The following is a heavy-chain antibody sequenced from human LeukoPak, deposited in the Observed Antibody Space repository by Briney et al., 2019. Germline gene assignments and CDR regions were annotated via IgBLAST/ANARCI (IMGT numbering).Heavy chain of an antibody. CDR3: ARDRHRITMVRGVTPDY. Sequence: GRSLRLSCAASGFTFSSYAMHWVRQAPGKGLEWVAVISYDGSNKYYADSVKGRSTISRDNSKNTLYLQMNSLRAEDTAVYYCARDRHRITMVRGVTPDYWGQGTLVTVSS. CDR2: ISYDGSNK. D-gene: IGHD3-10*01. J-gene: IGHJ4*02. CDR1: GFTFSSYA. V-gene: IGHV3-30-3*01.